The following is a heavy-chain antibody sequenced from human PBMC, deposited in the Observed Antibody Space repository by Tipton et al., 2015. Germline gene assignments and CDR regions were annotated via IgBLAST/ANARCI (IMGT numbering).Heavy chain of an antibody. Sequence: LRLSCTVSGGSVSSGSYYWSWIRQPPGKGLEWIGYISYSETSHYNPSLKSRVTISVDTSKTQFSLKMSSVTASHTAVYYCARARGRHGGLFDSWGQGILVTVSS. V-gene: IGHV4-61*01. CDR3: ARARGRHGGLFDS. D-gene: IGHD4-23*01. J-gene: IGHJ4*02. CDR2: ISYSETS. CDR1: GGSVSSGSYY.